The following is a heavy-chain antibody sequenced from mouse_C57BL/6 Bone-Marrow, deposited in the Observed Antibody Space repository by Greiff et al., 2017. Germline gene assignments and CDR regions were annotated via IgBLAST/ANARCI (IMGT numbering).Heavy chain of an antibody. D-gene: IGHD1-1*01. Sequence: QVQLKQSGAELVKPGASVKLSCKASGYTFTSYWMHWVKQRPGQGLEWIGMIHPNSGSTNYNEKFKSKATLTVDKSSSTAYMQLSSLTSEDSAVYYCAVYYYGSSWYFDVWGTGTTVTVSS. CDR1: GYTFTSYW. J-gene: IGHJ1*03. V-gene: IGHV1-64*01. CDR2: IHPNSGST. CDR3: AVYYYGSSWYFDV.